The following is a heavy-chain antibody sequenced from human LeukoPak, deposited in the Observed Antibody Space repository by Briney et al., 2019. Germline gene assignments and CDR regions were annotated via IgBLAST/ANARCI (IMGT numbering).Heavy chain of an antibody. Sequence: GGSLRLSCAASGLTFSGYAMSWVRQAPGKGLEWVSAISGSGGSTYYADSVKGRFTISRDNSKNTLYLQMNSLRAEDTAVYYCAKEASSYDFWSGYYRYWGQGTLVTVSS. CDR2: ISGSGGST. CDR3: AKEASSYDFWSGYYRY. V-gene: IGHV3-23*01. CDR1: GLTFSGYA. D-gene: IGHD3-3*01. J-gene: IGHJ4*02.